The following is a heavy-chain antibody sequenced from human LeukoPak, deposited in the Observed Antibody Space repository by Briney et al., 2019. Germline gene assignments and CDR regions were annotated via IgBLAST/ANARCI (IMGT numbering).Heavy chain of an antibody. CDR3: AELGITMIGGV. CDR1: GFSFSTSD. J-gene: IGHJ6*04. Sequence: GGTLRLSCAASGFSFSTSDMSWVRQAPGKGLEWVSKISGGAGSTYYADSVQGRFIVSRDNSKNTMYLQMNSLRAEDTAVYYCAELGITMIGGVWGKGTTVTISS. CDR2: ISGGAGST. V-gene: IGHV3-23*01. D-gene: IGHD3-10*02.